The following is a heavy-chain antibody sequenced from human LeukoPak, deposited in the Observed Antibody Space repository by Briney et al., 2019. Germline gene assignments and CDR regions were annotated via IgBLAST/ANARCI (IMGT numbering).Heavy chain of an antibody. CDR1: GFTFSSYG. CDR3: AKGAAAQGSFDY. Sequence: GGSLRLSCAASGFTFSSYGIHWVRQAPGKGLEWVALISYDGSNKYYVDSVKGRFTISRDNSKNTVFLQMNSLRAEDTAVYYCAKGAAAQGSFDYWGQGTLVTVPS. J-gene: IGHJ4*02. D-gene: IGHD2-2*01. V-gene: IGHV3-30*18. CDR2: ISYDGSNK.